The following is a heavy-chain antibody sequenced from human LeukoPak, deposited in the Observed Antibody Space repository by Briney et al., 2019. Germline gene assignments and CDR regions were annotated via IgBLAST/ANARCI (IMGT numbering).Heavy chain of an antibody. J-gene: IGHJ5*02. CDR1: GDSISSYY. D-gene: IGHD5-18*01. CDR2: IYTSGST. CDR3: ARQIYSYGPRNWFDP. Sequence: SETLSLTCTVSGDSISSYYWSWIRQPPGKGLEWIGYIYTSGSTNYNPSLKSRVTISVDTSKNQFSLKLSSVTAADTAVYYCARQIYSYGPRNWFDPWGQGTLVTVSS. V-gene: IGHV4-4*09.